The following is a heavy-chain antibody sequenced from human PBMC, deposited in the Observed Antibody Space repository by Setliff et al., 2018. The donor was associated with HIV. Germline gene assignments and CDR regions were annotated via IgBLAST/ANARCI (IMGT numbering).Heavy chain of an antibody. CDR1: GGSFSGYY. J-gene: IGHJ4*02. Sequence: SETLSLTCAVYGGSFSGYYWSWIRRPPGKGLEWIGEINHSGRTTYNPSLKSRVTISVDTSKNQFSLKLTSVTAADTAVYYCARDLPPYYWGQGTLVTVSS. CDR2: INHSGRT. CDR3: ARDLPPYY. V-gene: IGHV4-34*01. D-gene: IGHD3-3*01.